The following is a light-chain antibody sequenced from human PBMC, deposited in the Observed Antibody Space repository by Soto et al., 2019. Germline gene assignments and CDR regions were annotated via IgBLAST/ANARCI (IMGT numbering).Light chain of an antibody. CDR3: QQSYFIPWT. J-gene: IGKJ1*01. Sequence: EIVMTQSPGTLSLSPGERATISCRASQVIGSRYLAWYHQKSGQAPRLLIYGASSRATGIPDRFSGSGSGTDFTLTISSLQPEDFATYYCQQSYFIPWTFGQGTKVEIK. V-gene: IGKV3-20*01. CDR1: QVIGSRY. CDR2: GAS.